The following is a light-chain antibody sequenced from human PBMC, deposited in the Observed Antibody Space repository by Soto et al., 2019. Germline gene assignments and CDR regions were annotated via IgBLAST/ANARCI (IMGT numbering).Light chain of an antibody. CDR2: GNN. Sequence: QSVLTQPPSASGTPGQRVTISCSGSSSNIGSSPVNWYQQLPGTAPKLLIYGNNQRPSGVPGRFSGSKSGTSASLAIGGLQSEDEADYYCATWDDNLNGPVFGGGTKVTVL. J-gene: IGLJ3*02. CDR1: SSNIGSSP. CDR3: ATWDDNLNGPV. V-gene: IGLV1-44*01.